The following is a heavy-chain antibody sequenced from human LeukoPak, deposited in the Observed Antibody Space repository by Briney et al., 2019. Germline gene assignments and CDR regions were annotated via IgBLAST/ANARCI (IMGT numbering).Heavy chain of an antibody. D-gene: IGHD1-26*01. V-gene: IGHV4-34*01. CDR2: INHSGST. CDR1: GGSFSGYY. CDR3: ASWELLRDYFDY. J-gene: IGHJ4*02. Sequence: SETLSLTCAVYGGSFSGYYWSWIRQPPGKGLEWIGEINHSGSTNYNPSLKSRVTISVDTSKNQFSLKLSSVTAADTAVYYCASWELLRDYFDYWGQGTLVTVSS.